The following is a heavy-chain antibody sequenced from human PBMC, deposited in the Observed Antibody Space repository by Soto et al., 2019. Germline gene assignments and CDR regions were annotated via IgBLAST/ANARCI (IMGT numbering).Heavy chain of an antibody. CDR2: ISAYNGNT. V-gene: IGHV1-18*01. CDR3: ALGGSGPTRNWFDP. D-gene: IGHD3-16*01. J-gene: IGHJ5*02. Sequence: ASVKVSFKASGYTFTSYGISWVRQAPGQGLEWMGWISAYNGNTNYAQKLQGRVTMTTDTSTSTAYMELRSLRSDDTAVYYCALGGSGPTRNWFDPWGQGTLVTVSS. CDR1: GYTFTSYG.